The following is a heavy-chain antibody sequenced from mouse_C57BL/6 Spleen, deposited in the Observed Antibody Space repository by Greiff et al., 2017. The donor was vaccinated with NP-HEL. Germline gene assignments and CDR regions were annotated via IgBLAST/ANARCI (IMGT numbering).Heavy chain of an antibody. Sequence: QVQLKESGAELVRPGASVKLSCKASGYTFTDYYINWVKQRPGQGLEWIARIYPGSGNTYYNEKFKGKATLTAEKSSSTAYMQLSSLTSEDSAVYFCAREGASYYGSSPFAYWGQGTLVTVSA. CDR2: IYPGSGNT. CDR3: AREGASYYGSSPFAY. CDR1: GYTFTDYY. V-gene: IGHV1-76*01. D-gene: IGHD1-1*01. J-gene: IGHJ3*01.